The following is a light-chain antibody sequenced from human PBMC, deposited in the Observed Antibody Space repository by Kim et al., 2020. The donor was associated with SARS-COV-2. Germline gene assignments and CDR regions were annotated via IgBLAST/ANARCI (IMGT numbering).Light chain of an antibody. CDR2: SAS. CDR1: QGITND. CDR3: QQYYTYPFN. V-gene: IGKV1-8*01. J-gene: IGKJ3*01. Sequence: ASIGDRVTITCRASQGITNDLAWYQQKPGKAPKLLISSASTLQSGVPSRFSGSGSGTDFNLTISCLQSEDLATYYCQQYYTYPFNFGPGTKVDIK.